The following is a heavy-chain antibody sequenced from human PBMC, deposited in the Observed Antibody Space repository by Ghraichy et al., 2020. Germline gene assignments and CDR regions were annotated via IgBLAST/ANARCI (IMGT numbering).Heavy chain of an antibody. V-gene: IGHV3-11*01. J-gene: IGHJ4*02. CDR2: ISSSGSAL. Sequence: GGSLRLSCAASGFTFSDYYMIWIRQAPGNGLEWVSYISSSGSALYYADSVKGRFTISRDNAKRSLYLQMNSLRAEDTAVYYCARDPGYLFQWGQGTLVTVS. D-gene: IGHD1-1*01. CDR1: GFTFSDYY. CDR3: ARDPGYLFQ.